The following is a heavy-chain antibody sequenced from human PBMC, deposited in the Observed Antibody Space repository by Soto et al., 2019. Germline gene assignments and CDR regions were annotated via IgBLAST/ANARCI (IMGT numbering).Heavy chain of an antibody. J-gene: IGHJ4*02. D-gene: IGHD3-16*02. CDR1: GDSISSGGYS. CDR3: ASLLAELSLGGVFDY. V-gene: IGHV4-30-2*01. Sequence: QLQLQESGSGLVKPSQTLSLTCAVSGDSISSGGYSWSWIRQPPGKGLAWIGYIYHSGSTYYNPSLKSRVTISVDRSKNQFSLKLSSVTAADTAVYYCASLLAELSLGGVFDYWGQGTLVTVSS. CDR2: IYHSGST.